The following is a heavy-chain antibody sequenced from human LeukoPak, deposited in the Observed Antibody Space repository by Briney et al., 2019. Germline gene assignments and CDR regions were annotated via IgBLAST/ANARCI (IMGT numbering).Heavy chain of an antibody. CDR1: GFTFSSYA. D-gene: IGHD2-15*01. J-gene: IGHJ4*02. CDR3: AKGYIVVVVAATFDY. V-gene: IGHV3-23*01. CDR2: ISGSGGST. Sequence: PGGSLRLSCAASGFTFSSYAMSWVRQAPGKGLEWVSAISGSGGSTYYADSVKGRFTISRDNSKNTLYLQMNSLRAEDTAVYYCAKGYIVVVVAATFDYWGQGTLVTVSS.